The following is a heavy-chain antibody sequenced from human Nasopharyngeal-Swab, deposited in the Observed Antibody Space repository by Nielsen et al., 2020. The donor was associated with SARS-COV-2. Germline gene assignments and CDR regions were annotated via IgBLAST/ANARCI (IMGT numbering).Heavy chain of an antibody. D-gene: IGHD3-9*01. V-gene: IGHV3-23*01. Sequence: VCQAPGKGVEWVSGISGSGGHIHYADSVRGRFTISRDNSKNTLYLQMNSMRDEDLAVYYCAKDTVLGVDSLKGYSPEGYFDYWGQGTLVTVSS. CDR3: AKDTVLGVDSLKGYSPEGYFDY. CDR2: ISGSGGHI. J-gene: IGHJ4*02.